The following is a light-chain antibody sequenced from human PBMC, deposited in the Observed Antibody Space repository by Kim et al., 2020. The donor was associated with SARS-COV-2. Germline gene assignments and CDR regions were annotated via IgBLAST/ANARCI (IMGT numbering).Light chain of an antibody. CDR1: TSDQ. Sequence: QSALTQPASVSGSPGQSITFSCTGITSDQVSWYQQHPGRAPKLIIYDVNKRPSGVSNRFSGSKSDNTASLTISGLQADDEADYYCSSYTGSSTLLIGGGTKVTVL. CDR3: SSYTGSSTLL. J-gene: IGLJ2*01. CDR2: DVN. V-gene: IGLV2-14*01.